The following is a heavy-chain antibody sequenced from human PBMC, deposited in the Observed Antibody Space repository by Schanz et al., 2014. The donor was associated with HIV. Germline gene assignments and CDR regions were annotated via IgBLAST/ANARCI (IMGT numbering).Heavy chain of an antibody. CDR2: ISSSSSYL. D-gene: IGHD1-1*01. Sequence: EVQLMESGGRLVKPGESLILSCVTSGFTLSGYSMNWVRQAPGKGLEWVSSISSSSSYLYYADSVKGRFTISRDNAQNLLLLQLRGLRAEDTAVYFCARDGYNSMSRKVYYFDYWGLGTQVTIST. CDR3: ARDGYNSMSRKVYYFDY. CDR1: GFTLSGYS. V-gene: IGHV3-21*02. J-gene: IGHJ4*02.